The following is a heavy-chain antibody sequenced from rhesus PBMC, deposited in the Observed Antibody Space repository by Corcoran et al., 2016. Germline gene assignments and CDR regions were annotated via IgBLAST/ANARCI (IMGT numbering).Heavy chain of an antibody. Sequence: QVQLQESGPGLVKPSETLSLTCAVSGGSVSSSNWWSWIRQPPGKGLEWIGYISGSSGSTYYNPSLKSRVTISTDTSKNQFSLKLSSVTAADTAVYYCARDPAGPFDYWGQGVLVTVSS. V-gene: IGHV4-65*01. D-gene: IGHD6-19*01. J-gene: IGHJ4*01. CDR2: ISGSSGST. CDR3: ARDPAGPFDY. CDR1: GGSVSSSNW.